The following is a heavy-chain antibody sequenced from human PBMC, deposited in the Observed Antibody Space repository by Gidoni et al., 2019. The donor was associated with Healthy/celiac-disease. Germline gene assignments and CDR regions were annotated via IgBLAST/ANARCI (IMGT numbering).Heavy chain of an antibody. V-gene: IGHV3-15*01. CDR3: TTERGIQLWDYCDY. J-gene: IGHJ4*02. CDR2: IKSKTEGGTT. Sequence: EVHLVESVGGLVKPGGSLRLSCAASGFPFSNAWMSWVRQAPGQGLEWVGRIKSKTEGGTTDDAAPVKGRFSISRDDSKNTLYLQMNSLKTEDTAVYYCTTERGIQLWDYCDYWGQGTLVTVSS. CDR1: GFPFSNAW. D-gene: IGHD5-18*01.